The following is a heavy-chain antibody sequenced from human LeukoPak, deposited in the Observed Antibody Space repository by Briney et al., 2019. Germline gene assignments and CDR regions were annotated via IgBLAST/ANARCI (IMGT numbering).Heavy chain of an antibody. CDR2: IYPGGSDN. D-gene: IGHD4-17*01. CDR3: ARHTVTTGYYYMDV. CDR1: GYSFTSYW. Sequence: GESLKISWTGSGYSFTSYWTWWVRAMAGEGVEWMGIIYPGGSDNRYRPSFRGHATISAAKPISPAYLQWSSLKASDTAMYYCARHTVTTGYYYMDVWGKGTTV. J-gene: IGHJ6*03. V-gene: IGHV5-51*02.